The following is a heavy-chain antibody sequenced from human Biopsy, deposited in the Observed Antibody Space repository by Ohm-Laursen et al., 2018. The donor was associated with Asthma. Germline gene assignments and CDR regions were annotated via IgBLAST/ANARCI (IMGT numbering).Heavy chain of an antibody. CDR1: RFTYE. CDR3: ARTHERWTSIQDDALDI. D-gene: IGHD4-23*01. CDR2: ISYDGGNK. Sequence: SLRLSCAASRFTYEMHCVRQAPGKGLEGVAVISYDGGNKFYGDSVKSRFTLSRDNSRNTLYLQMNSLRVEDTAIYYCARTHERWTSIQDDALDIWGQGTMVIVSS. V-gene: IGHV3-30*03. J-gene: IGHJ3*02.